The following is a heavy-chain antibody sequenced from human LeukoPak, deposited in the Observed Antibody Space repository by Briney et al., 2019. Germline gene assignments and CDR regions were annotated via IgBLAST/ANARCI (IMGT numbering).Heavy chain of an antibody. CDR3: AKSSGLYVFVFCLDF. V-gene: IGHV3-30*18. CDR1: GFIFSSYG. CDR2: ISYDGSNK. Sequence: GSLILSCAASGFIFSSYGMHWGRQAPRKGLEWVAVISYDGSNKYYADTVKVRFTISRDNSQNTLNLQMNSLRAEEKAVYNYAKSSGLYVFVFCLDFWGQGTLVTVSS. J-gene: IGHJ4*02. D-gene: IGHD6-19*01.